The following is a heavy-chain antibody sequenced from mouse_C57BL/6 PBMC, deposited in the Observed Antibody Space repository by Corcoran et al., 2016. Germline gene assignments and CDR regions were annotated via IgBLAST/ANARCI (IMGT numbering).Heavy chain of an antibody. CDR2: IYPGSGNT. Sequence: QVQLKQSGAELVRPGASVKLSCKASGYTVTDYYIDWVKQRPGQGLEWIARIYPGSGNTYYNEKFKGKATLTAEKSSSTAYMQLSSLTSEDSAVYFCAREGGTGDYYAMDYWGQGTSVTVSS. D-gene: IGHD4-1*01. J-gene: IGHJ4*01. CDR3: AREGGTGDYYAMDY. CDR1: GYTVTDYY. V-gene: IGHV1-76*01.